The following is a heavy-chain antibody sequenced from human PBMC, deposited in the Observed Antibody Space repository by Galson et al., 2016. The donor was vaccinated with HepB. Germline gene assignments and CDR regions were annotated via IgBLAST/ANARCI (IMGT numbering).Heavy chain of an antibody. J-gene: IGHJ4*02. CDR3: AKDGRIYCSSASCHDHFNY. CDR2: ISRSGDST. D-gene: IGHD2-2*01. CDR1: GFSFGRFG. Sequence: SLRLSCAASGFSFGRFGMTWVRQAPGKGLECVSSISRSGDSTDYADSVKGRFTISRDNSKKTLYLQMNSLRAEDTAVYYCAKDGRIYCSSASCHDHFNYCAQGTRFTVSS. V-gene: IGHV3-23*01.